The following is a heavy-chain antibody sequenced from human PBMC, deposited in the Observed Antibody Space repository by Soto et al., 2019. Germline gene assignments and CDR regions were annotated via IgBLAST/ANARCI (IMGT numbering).Heavy chain of an antibody. CDR1: GGSISSYY. D-gene: IGHD3-3*01. V-gene: IGHV4-59*01. CDR2: MYYSGST. Sequence: QVQLQESGPGLVKPSETLSLTCTVSGGSISSYYWSWIRQPPGKGLEWIGDMYYSGSTNYNPSLKSRVTISIDTSRNQFSLMLSSVTAADTAVYYCARGTFGVVKDWGQGTLVTVSS. J-gene: IGHJ4*02. CDR3: ARGTFGVVKD.